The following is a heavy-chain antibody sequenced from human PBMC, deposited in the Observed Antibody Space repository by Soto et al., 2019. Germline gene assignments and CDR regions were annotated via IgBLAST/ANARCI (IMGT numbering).Heavy chain of an antibody. J-gene: IGHJ6*02. Sequence: QVQLQESGPGLVKPSETLSLTCTVSDDSSSNYKWSWIRQPPGRRLEWIGYIDSNGGTSYNPSLQSRVTMSIDTSTKHIFLKLGSVTAADTAVYYCVRQGFGRLHGLVDVWGQGTTVTVSS. D-gene: IGHD3-10*01. CDR2: IDSNGGT. V-gene: IGHV4-59*08. CDR3: VRQGFGRLHGLVDV. CDR1: DDSSSNYK.